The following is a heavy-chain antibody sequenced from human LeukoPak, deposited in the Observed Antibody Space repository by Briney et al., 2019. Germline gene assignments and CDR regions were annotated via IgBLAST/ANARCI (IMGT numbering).Heavy chain of an antibody. Sequence: GGSLRLSCAASGFTLSDSAIHWVRQASGKGLEWVGLIDRPAKSYATAYGASVGGRFTISRDDSRNTAYLQMDSLKTKDTALYYCTRDRGTYNWLDPWGQGTLVTVSS. V-gene: IGHV3-73*01. CDR1: GFTLSDSA. J-gene: IGHJ5*02. D-gene: IGHD1-26*01. CDR3: TRDRGTYNWLDP. CDR2: IDRPAKSYAT.